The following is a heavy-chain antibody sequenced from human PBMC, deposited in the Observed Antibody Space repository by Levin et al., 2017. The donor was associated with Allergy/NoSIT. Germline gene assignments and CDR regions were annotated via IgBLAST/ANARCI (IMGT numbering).Heavy chain of an antibody. V-gene: IGHV3-74*01. CDR3: AVSLTVTTDY. CDR2: VNSNGSST. D-gene: IGHD4-17*01. Sequence: PGGSLRLSCAASGFTVSSYWMHWVRQAPGKGLVWVSRVNSNGSSTRYADSVKGRFIISRDNAKNMLYLQMNSLRAEDSAVYYCAVSLTVTTDYWGQGTLVTVSS. J-gene: IGHJ4*02. CDR1: GFTVSSYW.